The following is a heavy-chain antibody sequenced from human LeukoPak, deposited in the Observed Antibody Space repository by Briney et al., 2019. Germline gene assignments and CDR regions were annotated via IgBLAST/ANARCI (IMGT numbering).Heavy chain of an antibody. J-gene: IGHJ3*02. CDR1: GYTFTRYY. D-gene: IGHD3-10*01. V-gene: IGHV1-46*01. CDR3: ARDHSTMVRGVIMGAFDI. Sequence: ASVKVSCKASGYTFTRYYMHWVRQAPGQGLEWMGIINPSGGSTSYAQKFQGRVTMTRDTSTSTVYMELSSLRSEDTAVYYCARDHSTMVRGVIMGAFDIWGQGTMVTVSS. CDR2: INPSGGST.